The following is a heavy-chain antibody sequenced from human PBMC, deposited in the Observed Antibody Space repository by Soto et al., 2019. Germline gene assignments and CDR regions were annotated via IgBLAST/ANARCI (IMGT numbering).Heavy chain of an antibody. CDR1: GFSLSASAEA. J-gene: IGHJ5*02. Sequence: QITLKESGPTLVKPTQTLTLTCTFSGFSLSASAEAVAWIRQPPGKALEWLALIYWDDDKYYNPSLKSRLTITKATSKNQVVLTMTNMAPVDTATYYCAHQEVVSYFRSWGQGSLVTVPT. CDR2: IYWDDDK. V-gene: IGHV2-5*02. CDR3: AHQEVVSYFRS. D-gene: IGHD2-15*01.